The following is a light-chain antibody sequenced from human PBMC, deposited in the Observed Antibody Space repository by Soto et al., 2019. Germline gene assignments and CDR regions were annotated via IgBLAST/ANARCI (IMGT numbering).Light chain of an antibody. CDR2: DVS. V-gene: IGLV2-14*01. J-gene: IGLJ1*01. Sequence: QSVLPQPASVYGSPGQSITISCTGTSSDVGGYNYVSWYQEHPGKAPKLMIYDVSNRPSGVSNRFSGSKSGNTASLTISGLQAEDEADYYCSSYTSDSTYVFGTGTKVTVL. CDR3: SSYTSDSTYV. CDR1: SSDVGGYNY.